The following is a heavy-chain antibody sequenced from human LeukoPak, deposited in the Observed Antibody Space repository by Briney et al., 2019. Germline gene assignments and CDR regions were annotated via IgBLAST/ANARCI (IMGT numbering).Heavy chain of an antibody. D-gene: IGHD3-16*01. V-gene: IGHV3-48*01. CDR2: ISSSSTI. CDR1: GFTFSSYS. J-gene: IGHJ4*02. Sequence: GGSLRLSCAASGFTFSSYSMNWVRQAPGKGLEWVSYISSSSTIYYADSVKGRFTISRDNAKNSLYLQMNSLRAEDTAVYYCARGRSLYEPIDYWGQGTLVTVSS. CDR3: ARGRSLYEPIDY.